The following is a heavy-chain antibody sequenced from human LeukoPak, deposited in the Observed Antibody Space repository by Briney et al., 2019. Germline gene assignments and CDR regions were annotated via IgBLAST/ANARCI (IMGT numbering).Heavy chain of an antibody. J-gene: IGHJ5*02. CDR1: GYTFTGCY. CDR3: ARDQVSGDNWFDP. V-gene: IGHV1-2*02. Sequence: ASVKVSCKASGYTFTGCYMHWVRQAPGQGLEWMGWINPNSGGTNYAQKFQGRVTMTRDTSISTAYMELSRLRSDDTAVYYCARDQVSGDNWFDPWGQGTLVTVSS. CDR2: INPNSGGT. D-gene: IGHD1-26*01.